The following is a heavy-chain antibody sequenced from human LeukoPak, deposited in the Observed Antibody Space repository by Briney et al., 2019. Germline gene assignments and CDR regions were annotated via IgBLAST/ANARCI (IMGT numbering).Heavy chain of an antibody. CDR2: ISHDEGT. J-gene: IGHJ4*02. Sequence: SETLSLTCGIYGESFIDYHLNWIRQPPGKGLESIGEISHDEGTNYNPSLKSRVTISVDMSNYQFSLKLTSVTAADTAVYYCARGPDCSKAGYWGPGTLVTVSS. CDR1: GESFIDYH. CDR3: ARGPDCSKAGY. D-gene: IGHD4-11*01. V-gene: IGHV4-34*01.